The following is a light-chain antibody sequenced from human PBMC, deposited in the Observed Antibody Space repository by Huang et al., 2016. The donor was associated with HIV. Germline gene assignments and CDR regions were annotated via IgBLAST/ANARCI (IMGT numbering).Light chain of an antibody. V-gene: IGKV1-8*01. CDR2: SAS. CDR1: QDIGSS. J-gene: IGKJ4*01. CDR3: QQYYHYPPLT. Sequence: AIRITQSPSSLSASTGDRVNITCRASQDIGSSLAWYQQKPGKAPKLLSYSASSLQNAVPSRFSGSGYGTDFTLAISCLQSEDFATYYCQQYYHYPPLTFGGGTKVEIK.